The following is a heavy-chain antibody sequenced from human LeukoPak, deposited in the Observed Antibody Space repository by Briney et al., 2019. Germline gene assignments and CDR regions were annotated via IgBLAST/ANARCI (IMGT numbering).Heavy chain of an antibody. CDR1: GFTFSNYA. J-gene: IGHJ4*02. D-gene: IGHD1-26*01. V-gene: IGHV3-30-3*01. CDR2: ISYDGSNK. CDR3: AKYSGSYYYPPNWDS. Sequence: GRSLRLSCAASGFTFSNYAMHWVRQAPGKGLEWVAVISYDGSNKYYADSVKGRFTISRDYPKNTPYLQMNSLRAEDTAVYFCAKYSGSYYYPPNWDSWGQGTLVTVSS.